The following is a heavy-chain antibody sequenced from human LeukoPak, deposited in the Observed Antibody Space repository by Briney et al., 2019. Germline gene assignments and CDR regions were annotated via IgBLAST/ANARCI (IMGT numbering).Heavy chain of an antibody. CDR1: GASISSWY. V-gene: IGHV4-59*01. Sequence: DPSETLSLTCTVSGASISSWYWSWIRQPPGKGLEWIGYIYYSGSTNYNPSLKSRVTISVDTSKNQFSLKLSSVTAADTAVYYCARFYGRVLSWGQGTLVTVSS. CDR3: ARFYGRVLS. CDR2: IYYSGST. D-gene: IGHD1-1*01. J-gene: IGHJ4*02.